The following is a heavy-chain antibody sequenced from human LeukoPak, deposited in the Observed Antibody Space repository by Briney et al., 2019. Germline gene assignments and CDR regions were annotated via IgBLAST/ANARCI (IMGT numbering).Heavy chain of an antibody. CDR2: IYYSGST. CDR1: GGSISSSSYY. V-gene: IGHV4-39*07. CDR3: ARDYYGSGSYYSDY. J-gene: IGHJ4*02. Sequence: SETLSLTCTVSGGSISSSSYYWGWIRQPPGKGLEWIGSIYYSGSTNYNPSLKSRVTMSVDTPKNQFSLKLSSVTAADTAVYYCARDYYGSGSYYSDYWGQGTLVTVSS. D-gene: IGHD3-10*01.